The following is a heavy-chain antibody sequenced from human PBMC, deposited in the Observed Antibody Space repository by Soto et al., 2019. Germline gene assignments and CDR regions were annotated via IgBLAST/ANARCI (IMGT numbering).Heavy chain of an antibody. V-gene: IGHV3-23*01. D-gene: IGHD6-25*01. Sequence: EVQLLESGGGLVQPGGSLRLSCAASGFTFSSYAMSWVRQAPGKGLEWVSTISGSGDSTYYADSVKGRLTISRDNSKNTHYLQMTSLRAVDTAIYSCAKRHPRSGAYFDYWGQGTLVTVSS. J-gene: IGHJ4*02. CDR1: GFTFSSYA. CDR3: AKRHPRSGAYFDY. CDR2: ISGSGDST.